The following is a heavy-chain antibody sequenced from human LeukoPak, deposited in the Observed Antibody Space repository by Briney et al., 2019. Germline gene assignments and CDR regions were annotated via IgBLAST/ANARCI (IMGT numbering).Heavy chain of an antibody. Sequence: GGSLRLSCAASGFTFSSYEMNWVRQAPGKGLEWVSYISSSGSTIYYADSVKGRFTISRDNAKNSLYLQMNSLRAEDTAVYYCARAVRDRGFDYWGQGTLVTVSS. CDR3: ARAVRDRGFDY. CDR1: GFTFSSYE. D-gene: IGHD2-15*01. CDR2: ISSSGSTI. V-gene: IGHV3-48*03. J-gene: IGHJ4*02.